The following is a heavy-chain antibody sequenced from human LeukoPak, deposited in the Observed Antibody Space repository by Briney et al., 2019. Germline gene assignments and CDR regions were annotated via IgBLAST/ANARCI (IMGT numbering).Heavy chain of an antibody. CDR1: GGSFSGYY. CDR2: INHSGST. J-gene: IGHJ4*02. V-gene: IGHV4-34*01. Sequence: SETLSLTCSVYGGSFSGYYWTWIRHPPGNGLEWIGEINHSGSTNYNPSLKTRVTISVDRSKNVSSLRLRFVTAGDTAVYYCARGRVGLPGYWGQGTLVTVSS. CDR3: ARGRVGLPGY. D-gene: IGHD3/OR15-3a*01.